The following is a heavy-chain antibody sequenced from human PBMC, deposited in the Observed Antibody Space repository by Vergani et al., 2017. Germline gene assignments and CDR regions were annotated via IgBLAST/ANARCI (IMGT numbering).Heavy chain of an antibody. Sequence: QVQLQESGPGLVKPSETLSLTCAVYGGSFSGYYWSWIRQPPGKGLEWIGEINHSGSTNYNPSLKSRVTISVDTSKNQFSLKLSSVTAADTAVYYWARHARYCSSTSCYKVDWFDPWGQGTLVTVSS. CDR1: GGSFSGYY. CDR2: INHSGST. CDR3: ARHARYCSSTSCYKVDWFDP. D-gene: IGHD2-2*02. V-gene: IGHV4-34*01. J-gene: IGHJ5*02.